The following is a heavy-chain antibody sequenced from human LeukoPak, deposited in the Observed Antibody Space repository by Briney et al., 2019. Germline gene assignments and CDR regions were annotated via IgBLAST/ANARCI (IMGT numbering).Heavy chain of an antibody. CDR3: ARQTAMVTPLGSSYYYYYMDV. V-gene: IGHV5-51*01. D-gene: IGHD5-18*01. Sequence: GGSLKISCKGSGYSFTSYWIGWVRQMPGKGLEWMGIIYPGDSDTRYSPSFQGQVTISADKSISTAYLQWSSLKASDTAMYYCARQTAMVTPLGSSYYYYYMDVWGKGTTVTISS. CDR1: GYSFTSYW. CDR2: IYPGDSDT. J-gene: IGHJ6*03.